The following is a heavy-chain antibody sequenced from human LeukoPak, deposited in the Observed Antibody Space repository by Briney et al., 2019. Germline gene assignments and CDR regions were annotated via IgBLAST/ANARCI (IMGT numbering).Heavy chain of an antibody. CDR1: GGSFSGYY. Sequence: SETLSLTCAVYGGSFSGYYWSWIRQPPGRGLEWIGEINHSGSTNYNPSLKSRVTISVDTSKNQFSLELSSVTAADTAVYYCARGYSGYDYWGQGTLVTVSS. V-gene: IGHV4-34*01. J-gene: IGHJ4*02. CDR2: INHSGST. CDR3: ARGYSGYDY. D-gene: IGHD5-12*01.